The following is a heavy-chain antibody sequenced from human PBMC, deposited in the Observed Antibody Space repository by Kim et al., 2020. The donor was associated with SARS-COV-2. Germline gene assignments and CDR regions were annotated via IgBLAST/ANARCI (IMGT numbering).Heavy chain of an antibody. D-gene: IGHD5-12*01. CDR2: IHGGGTT. J-gene: IGHJ4*02. Sequence: GGSLRLSCTVSDFTVTDNFMTWVRQAPGTGLEWVSLIHGGGTTYYTESVKGRFTISRDRVENTLYLQMNSLRVEDTAIYFCVRSGYSVYGRLEYWGQGTLVTVSS. CDR1: DFTVTDNF. V-gene: IGHV3-53*01. CDR3: VRSGYSVYGRLEY.